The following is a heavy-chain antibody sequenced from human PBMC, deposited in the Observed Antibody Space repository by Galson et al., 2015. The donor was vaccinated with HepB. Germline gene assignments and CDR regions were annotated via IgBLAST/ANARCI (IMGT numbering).Heavy chain of an antibody. D-gene: IGHD3-22*01. CDR3: ARFPQDYYDSSGYVDY. J-gene: IGHJ4*02. CDR2: IYYSGTT. Sequence: SFTNYWIGWIRQPPGKGLEWIGSIYYSGTTYCNPSLKSRVTISVDTSKNQFSLRLSSVTAADTAVYYCARFPQDYYDSSGYVDYWGQGTLVTVSS. V-gene: IGHV4-39*01. CDR1: SFTNY.